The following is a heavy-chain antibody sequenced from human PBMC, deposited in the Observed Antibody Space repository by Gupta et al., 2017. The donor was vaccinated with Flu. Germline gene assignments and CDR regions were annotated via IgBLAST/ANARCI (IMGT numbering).Heavy chain of an antibody. D-gene: IGHD4-17*01. J-gene: IGHJ6*03. V-gene: IGHV1-46*01. Sequence: QAPGQGLEWLGLINPSDNSTTYTQEFQDRVTMTRDTSTSTVYMELSSLRSEDTAVYYCATAVTTAWSFYYMDVWGKGTTVTVSS. CDR3: ATAVTTAWSFYYMDV. CDR2: INPSDNST.